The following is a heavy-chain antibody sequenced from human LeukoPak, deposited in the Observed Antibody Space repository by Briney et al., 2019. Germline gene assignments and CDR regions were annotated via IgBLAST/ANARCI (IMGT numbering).Heavy chain of an antibody. D-gene: IGHD6-13*01. CDR2: IKQDGSEK. V-gene: IGHV3-7*02. Sequence: PGGSLRLSCAASGFTFSTYWMTWVRQAPGRGVEWGANIKQDGSEKYYVDSVKGRFTISRDNARNQLSLQMNSLRAEDTAVYYCARSAAKVDYWGQGTLVTVSS. CDR3: ARSAAKVDY. J-gene: IGHJ4*02. CDR1: GFTFSTYW.